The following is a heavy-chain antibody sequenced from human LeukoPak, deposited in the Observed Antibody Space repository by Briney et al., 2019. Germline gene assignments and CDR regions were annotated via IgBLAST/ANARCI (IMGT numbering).Heavy chain of an antibody. CDR1: GFTFSSYS. Sequence: GGSLRLSCAASGFTFSSYSMNWVRQAPGKGLEWVSGVLGSGGGTGSGTYYADSVKGRFTISRDNSKNTVYLQMNSLKAEDTAVYYCAKDRLSGLWFGESEDHDAFDIWGQGTMVTVSS. V-gene: IGHV3-23*01. D-gene: IGHD3-10*01. CDR2: VLGSGGGTGSGT. CDR3: AKDRLSGLWFGESEDHDAFDI. J-gene: IGHJ3*02.